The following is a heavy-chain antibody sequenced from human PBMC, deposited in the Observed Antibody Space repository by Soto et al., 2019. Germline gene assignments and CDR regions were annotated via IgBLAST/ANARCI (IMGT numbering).Heavy chain of an antibody. CDR1: GGTFSSYG. J-gene: IGHJ5*02. D-gene: IGHD2-15*01. Sequence: QVQLVQSGAEVKKPGSSVKVSCKASGGTFSSYGVNWVRQAPGQGLEWMGGIIPIFGRTNYAQKFQARVTITADISTSTAYMELTSLRSEDTAVYYCAREGVVVMSSSRVSWFDPWGQGTLVTVSS. CDR3: AREGVVVMSSSRVSWFDP. V-gene: IGHV1-69*06. CDR2: IIPIFGRT.